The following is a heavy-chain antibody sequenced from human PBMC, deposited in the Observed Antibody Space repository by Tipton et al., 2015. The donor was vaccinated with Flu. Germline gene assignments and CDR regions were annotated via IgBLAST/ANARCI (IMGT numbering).Heavy chain of an antibody. V-gene: IGHV4-38-2*01. J-gene: IGHJ4*02. D-gene: IGHD3-10*01. Sequence: TLSLTCAVSGDSISSDYQWGWIRQFPGKGLEWVGTVSRGGSTIYNPSLKSRVTISIDRSKNQFSQRLSSVTAADTAVYYCARSTYYYGSGSADYWGQGTLVTVSS. CDR3: ARSTYYYGSGSADY. CDR2: VSRGGST. CDR1: GDSISSDYQ.